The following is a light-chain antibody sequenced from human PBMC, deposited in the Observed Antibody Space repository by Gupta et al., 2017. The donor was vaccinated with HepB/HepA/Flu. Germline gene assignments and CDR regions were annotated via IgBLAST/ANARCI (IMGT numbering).Light chain of an antibody. J-gene: IGKJ1*01. Sequence: IRMTQSPSSFSASTGDRVTITCRASQGISSYLAWYQQKPGKAPKLLIYAASTLQSGVPSRFSGSGSGTDFTLTISCLQSEDFATYYCQQYDSYLWTFGQGTKVEIK. CDR3: QQYDSYLWT. V-gene: IGKV1-8*01. CDR2: AAS. CDR1: QGISSY.